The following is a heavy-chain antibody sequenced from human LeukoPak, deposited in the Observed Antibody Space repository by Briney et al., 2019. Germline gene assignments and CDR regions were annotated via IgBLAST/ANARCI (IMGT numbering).Heavy chain of an antibody. V-gene: IGHV3-23*01. CDR2: ISGGGGIT. CDR3: AKGGSTVTTEDVVDY. Sequence: GGSLRLSCAASGFTVSTNYMSWVRQAPGKGLEWVSVISGGGGITNYADSVKGRFTISRDNPNNTLSLQMNSLRVEDTAVYYCAKGGSTVTTEDVVDYWGQGTLVTVSS. CDR1: GFTVSTNY. D-gene: IGHD4-17*01. J-gene: IGHJ4*02.